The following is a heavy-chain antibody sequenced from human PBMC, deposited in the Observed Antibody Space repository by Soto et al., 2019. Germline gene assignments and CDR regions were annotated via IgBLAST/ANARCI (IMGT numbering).Heavy chain of an antibody. Sequence: ASVKVSCKASGGTFSSYTISWVRQAPGQGLEWMGRIIPILGIANYAQKFQGRVTITADKSTSTAYMELSSLRSEDTAVYYCARAPFYYDILTGPDYWGQGTLVTVSS. CDR2: IIPILGIA. CDR3: ARAPFYYDILTGPDY. V-gene: IGHV1-69*02. CDR1: GGTFSSYT. J-gene: IGHJ4*02. D-gene: IGHD3-9*01.